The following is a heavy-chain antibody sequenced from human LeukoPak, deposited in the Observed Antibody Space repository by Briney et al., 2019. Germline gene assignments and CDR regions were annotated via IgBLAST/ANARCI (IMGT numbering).Heavy chain of an antibody. Sequence: SETLSLTCAVYGGSFSGNDWSWLGQPPGKGLEWIGEINHSGRTNDNPSLKSRVTISVDKSKTQFSLKLSSVPAADTAVYYCARVSYYDSSGNRGAFDYWGQGTLVTVSS. CDR3: ARVSYYDSSGNRGAFDY. J-gene: IGHJ4*02. CDR2: INHSGRT. V-gene: IGHV4-34*01. CDR1: GGSFSGND. D-gene: IGHD3-22*01.